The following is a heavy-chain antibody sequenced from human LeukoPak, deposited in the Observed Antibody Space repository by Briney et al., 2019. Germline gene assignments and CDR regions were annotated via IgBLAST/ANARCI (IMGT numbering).Heavy chain of an antibody. CDR2: IYYSGST. CDR1: GGSISSYY. J-gene: IGHJ4*02. Sequence: PSETLSLTCTVSGGSISSYYWSWIRQPPGKGLEWIGYIYYSGSTHYNPSLKSRVTISVDTSKNQFSLKLSSVTAADTAVYYCARERLWFGEFLFDYWGQGTLVTVSS. V-gene: IGHV4-59*01. D-gene: IGHD3-10*01. CDR3: ARERLWFGEFLFDY.